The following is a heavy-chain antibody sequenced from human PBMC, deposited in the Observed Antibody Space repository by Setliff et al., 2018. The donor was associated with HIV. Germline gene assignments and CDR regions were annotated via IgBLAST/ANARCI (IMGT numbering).Heavy chain of an antibody. CDR3: ARFLPPPYYDFWSGQEGEYYFDY. Sequence: PGGSLRLSCEASGFTFSNYEMNWVRQAPGKGLEWISYISSGGTTIYYADSVKGRFTISRDNAKNSLDLQMTSPRAEDTAVYYCARFLPPPYYDFWSGQEGEYYFDYWGQGTLVTGSS. J-gene: IGHJ4*02. CDR2: ISSGGTTI. CDR1: GFTFSNYE. D-gene: IGHD3-3*01. V-gene: IGHV3-48*03.